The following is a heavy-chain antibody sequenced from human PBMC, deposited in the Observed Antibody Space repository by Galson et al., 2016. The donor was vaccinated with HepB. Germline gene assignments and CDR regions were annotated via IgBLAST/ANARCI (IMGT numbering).Heavy chain of an antibody. V-gene: IGHV5-51*01. J-gene: IGHJ6*02. CDR2: IYPGDSDT. Sequence: QSGAEVKKPGQSLKTSCTGFGYSFTTYWIGWVRQLPGQGLEWMGIIYPGDSDTPYTPPFPGQVTISAGKSISTAYLQWSSLKPSDTAMYYCARSKDTYYYDSRGYYKYPMDGWGQGTTVTVSS. CDR3: ARSKDTYYYDSRGYYKYPMDG. D-gene: IGHD3-22*01. CDR1: GYSFTTYW.